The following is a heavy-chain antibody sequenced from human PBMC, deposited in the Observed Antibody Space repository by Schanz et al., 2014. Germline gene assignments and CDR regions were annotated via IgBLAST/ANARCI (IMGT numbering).Heavy chain of an antibody. J-gene: IGHJ4*02. CDR1: GFTFSGYS. V-gene: IGHV3-48*01. Sequence: EVQLVESGGGLVQPGGSLRLSCAASGFTFSGYSMYWVRQAPGKGLEWVAYISSSSSTIHYADSVKGRFTISRDNAKNSLYLQMDSLRAEDTALYYCAKSQGSSFDSWGQGTLVTVSS. CDR3: AKSQGSSFDS. D-gene: IGHD6-13*01. CDR2: ISSSSSTI.